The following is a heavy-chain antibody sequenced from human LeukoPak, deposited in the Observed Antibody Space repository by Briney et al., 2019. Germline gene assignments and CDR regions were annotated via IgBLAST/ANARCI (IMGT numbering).Heavy chain of an antibody. Sequence: GGSLRLSCAASEFTFSSYAMSWVRQAPGKGLEWVSAISGSGGSTYYADSVKGRFTISRDNSKNTLYLQMNSLRAEDTAVYYCAKEPLEDDFWSGYLYITPMGFDYWGQGTLVTVSS. J-gene: IGHJ4*02. V-gene: IGHV3-23*01. CDR1: EFTFSSYA. CDR3: AKEPLEDDFWSGYLYITPMGFDY. D-gene: IGHD3-3*01. CDR2: ISGSGGST.